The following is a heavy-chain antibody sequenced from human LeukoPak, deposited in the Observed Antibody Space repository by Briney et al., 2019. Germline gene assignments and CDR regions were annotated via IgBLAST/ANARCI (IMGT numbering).Heavy chain of an antibody. Sequence: SETLSLTCTVSGGSISSYYWSWIRQPAGKGLEWIGRIYTSGSTTYNPSLKSRVTMSVDTSKNQFSLKLSSVTAADTAVYYCAQIGYYYGMDVWGQGTTVTVSS. CDR2: IYTSGST. D-gene: IGHD2-21*01. V-gene: IGHV4-4*07. CDR1: GGSISSYY. J-gene: IGHJ6*02. CDR3: AQIGYYYGMDV.